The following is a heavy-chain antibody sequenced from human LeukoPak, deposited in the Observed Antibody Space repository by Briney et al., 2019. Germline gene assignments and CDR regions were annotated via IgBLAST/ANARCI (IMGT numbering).Heavy chain of an antibody. D-gene: IGHD1-14*01. CDR1: GGPISSSSYY. Sequence: SETLSLTCTVSGGPISSSSYYWGWIRQPPGKGLEWIGSIYDSGSTYYNPSLKSRVTISVDMSKNQFSLKLRSVTAADTAVYYCARHPGRGISDAFDIWGQGTVVTVSS. V-gene: IGHV4-39*01. CDR2: IYDSGST. J-gene: IGHJ3*02. CDR3: ARHPGRGISDAFDI.